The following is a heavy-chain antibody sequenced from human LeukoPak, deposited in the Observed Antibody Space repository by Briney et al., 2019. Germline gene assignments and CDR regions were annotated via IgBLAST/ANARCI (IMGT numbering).Heavy chain of an antibody. V-gene: IGHV4-34*01. D-gene: IGHD2-2*01. Sequence: SETLSLTCAVYVDSFSDHYWTWIRQPPGKGLEWIGEIHHSGSTNYRLSLKSRVSISVDRSENQFSLKLTSVTAADTAVYYCARSPATSWSNFDYWGQGTLVTVSS. CDR3: ARSPATSWSNFDY. CDR2: IHHSGST. J-gene: IGHJ4*02. CDR1: VDSFSDHY.